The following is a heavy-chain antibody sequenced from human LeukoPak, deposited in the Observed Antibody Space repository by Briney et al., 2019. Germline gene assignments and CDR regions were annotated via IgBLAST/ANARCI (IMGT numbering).Heavy chain of an antibody. V-gene: IGHV3-9*03. J-gene: IGHJ4*02. CDR1: AFTFDDYA. CDR2: ISWNSGSI. D-gene: IGHD5-12*01. Sequence: GGSLRLSCAASAFTFDDYAMHWVRQAPGKGLEWVSGISWNSGSIGYADSVKGRFTISRDNAKNSLYLQMNSLRAEDMALYYCAKDLDIVATGAFDYWGQGTLVTVSS. CDR3: AKDLDIVATGAFDY.